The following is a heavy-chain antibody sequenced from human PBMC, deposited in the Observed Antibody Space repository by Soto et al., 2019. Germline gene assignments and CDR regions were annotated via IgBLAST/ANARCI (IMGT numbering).Heavy chain of an antibody. Sequence: PSETLYLTCTVSGYSISNGDYWGWIRQAPGKGLEWIGSVYYSGSTHYEPSLRGRIAISVDTLKNQFSLRLPSVTAADTAMYFCARNTSTYFDSWGQGIPVTVSS. J-gene: IGHJ4*02. CDR3: ARNTSTYFDS. CDR2: VYYSGST. CDR1: GYSISNGDY. V-gene: IGHV4-38-2*02.